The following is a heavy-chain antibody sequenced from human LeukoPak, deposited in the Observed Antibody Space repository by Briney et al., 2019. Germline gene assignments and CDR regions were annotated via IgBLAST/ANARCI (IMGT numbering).Heavy chain of an antibody. J-gene: IGHJ3*02. CDR2: VFRSGTT. CDR1: GDSLTSHY. Sequence: SETLSLTCNVSGDSLTSHYWSWIRQTPGKGLEWIGYVFRSGTTNYSPSLKSRVTISLDTSKKQFHLRLASVTAADTAVYYCARRMATVTDAFDIWGRGTMVSVSS. V-gene: IGHV4-4*08. D-gene: IGHD5-24*01. CDR3: ARRMATVTDAFDI.